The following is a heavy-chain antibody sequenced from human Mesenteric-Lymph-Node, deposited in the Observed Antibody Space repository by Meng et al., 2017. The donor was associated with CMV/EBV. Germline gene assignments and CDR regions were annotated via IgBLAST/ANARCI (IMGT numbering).Heavy chain of an antibody. D-gene: IGHD1-26*01. CDR3: ANTKYSGTYFDF. J-gene: IGHJ4*02. Sequence: GESLKISCAASGFTFSSYWLHWVRQAPGKGLVWVSRINGDGNTTAYADSVQGRFTISRDNAQNTVYLQMNSLTAEDTGVYYCANTKYSGTYFDFWGQGTLVTVSS. CDR2: INGDGNTT. CDR1: GFTFSSYW. V-gene: IGHV3-74*01.